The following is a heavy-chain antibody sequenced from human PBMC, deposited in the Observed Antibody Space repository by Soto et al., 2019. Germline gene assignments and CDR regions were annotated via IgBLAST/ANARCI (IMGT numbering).Heavy chain of an antibody. V-gene: IGHV1-2*02. Sequence: ASVKVSCKASGYTFTGYYMHWVRQAPGQGLEWMGWINPNSGGANYAQKFQGRVTMTRDTSISTAYMELSRLRSDDTAVYYCARLXAAGXSXDXWGQGNLVTVSS. CDR1: GYTFTGYY. D-gene: IGHD6-13*01. J-gene: IGHJ4*02. CDR3: ARLXAAGXSXDX. CDR2: INPNSGGA.